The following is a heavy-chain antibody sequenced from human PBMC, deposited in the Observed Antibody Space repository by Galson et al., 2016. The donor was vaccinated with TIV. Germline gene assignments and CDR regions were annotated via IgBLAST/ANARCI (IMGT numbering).Heavy chain of an antibody. CDR2: ISFDASSK. D-gene: IGHD3-10*01. J-gene: IGHJ6*02. CDR3: VRDGSYYAGSGSPSMDV. Sequence: SLRLSCAASGFTFSRYAMHWVRQAPGKGLEWLAVISFDASSKWYADSVQGRFTVSIDNSKDTLYLQVDTLRPEDTAVYYCVRDGSYYAGSGSPSMDVWGHGTAVSVSS. CDR1: GFTFSRYA. V-gene: IGHV3-30*04.